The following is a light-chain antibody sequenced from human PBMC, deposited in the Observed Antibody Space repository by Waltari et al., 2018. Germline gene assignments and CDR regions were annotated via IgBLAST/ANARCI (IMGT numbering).Light chain of an antibody. Sequence: IVLTQSPGTLSLSPGERATLSCRASQSLAKRYLAWYQQKPGQAPRLLIYGASRRAAGIPDRFSGSGSGTDFTLTISRLEPDDFAVYYCQQYGSSIMYTFGQGTKLEIK. J-gene: IGKJ2*01. V-gene: IGKV3-20*01. CDR1: QSLAKRY. CDR3: QQYGSSIMYT. CDR2: GAS.